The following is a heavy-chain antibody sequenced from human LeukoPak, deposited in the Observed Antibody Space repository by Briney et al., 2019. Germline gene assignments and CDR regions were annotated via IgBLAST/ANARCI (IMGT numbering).Heavy chain of an antibody. CDR2: INHSGST. V-gene: IGHV4-34*01. D-gene: IGHD3-16*02. Sequence: SETVSLTCAVYGGSFSGYYWSWIRQPPGKGLEWIGEINHSGSTNYNPSLKSRVTIPVDTSKNQFSLKLSSVTAADTAVYYCARRLITFGGVIVTCFDYWGQGTLVTVSS. CDR1: GGSFSGYY. J-gene: IGHJ4*02. CDR3: ARRLITFGGVIVTCFDY.